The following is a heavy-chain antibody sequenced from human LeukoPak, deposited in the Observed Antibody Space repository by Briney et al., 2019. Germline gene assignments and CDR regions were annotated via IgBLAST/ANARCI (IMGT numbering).Heavy chain of an antibody. Sequence: PSETLSLTCAVYGGSISSGGYSWSWIRQPPGKGLEWIGYIYHSGSTYYNPSLKSRVTISVDRSKNQFSLKLSSVTAADTAVYYCARGRGLIFDYWGQGTLVTVSS. V-gene: IGHV4-30-2*01. CDR3: ARGRGLIFDY. CDR2: IYHSGST. CDR1: GGSISSGGYS. D-gene: IGHD3-16*01. J-gene: IGHJ4*02.